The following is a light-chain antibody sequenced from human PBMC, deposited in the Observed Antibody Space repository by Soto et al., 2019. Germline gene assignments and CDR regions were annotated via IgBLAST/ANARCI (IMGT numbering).Light chain of an antibody. Sequence: QSVLTQLPSVSGAPGQRVTISCTGSSSNIGAGYDVHWYQQLPGTAPKLLISGNNNRPSGVPDRFSGSKSGTSASLAITGLQAEDEAHYYCQSYDSSLVVFGGGTKLTVL. V-gene: IGLV1-40*01. CDR3: QSYDSSLVV. CDR2: GNN. CDR1: SSNIGAGYD. J-gene: IGLJ2*01.